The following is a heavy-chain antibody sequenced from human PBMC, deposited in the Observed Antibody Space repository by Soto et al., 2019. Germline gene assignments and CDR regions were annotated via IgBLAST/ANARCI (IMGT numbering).Heavy chain of an antibody. V-gene: IGHV1-69*13. D-gene: IGHD2-2*01. Sequence: SVKVSCKASGGTFSSYAISWVRQAPGQGLEWMGGIIPIFGTANYAQKFQGRVTITADESTSTAYMELSSLRSEDTAVYYCARTGSSYYGMDVWGQGTTVTVS. CDR1: GGTFSSYA. CDR3: ARTGSSYYGMDV. CDR2: IIPIFGTA. J-gene: IGHJ6*02.